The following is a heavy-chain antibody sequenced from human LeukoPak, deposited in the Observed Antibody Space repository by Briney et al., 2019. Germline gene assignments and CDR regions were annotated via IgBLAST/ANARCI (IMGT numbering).Heavy chain of an antibody. CDR1: GFTFSSYW. D-gene: IGHD5-18*01. CDR2: INSDGSIT. CDR3: ATLRAWDTAVDY. Sequence: GGSLRLSCEASGFTFSSYWMHWVRQVPGKGLVWVSRINSDGSITNYADSVKGRFTISRVIAKNTLYLQMNSLRAEDTAVYYCATLRAWDTAVDYWGQGTLVTVSS. V-gene: IGHV3-74*01. J-gene: IGHJ4*02.